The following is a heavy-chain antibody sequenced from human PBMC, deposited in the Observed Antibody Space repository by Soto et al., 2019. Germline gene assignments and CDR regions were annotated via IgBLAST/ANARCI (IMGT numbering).Heavy chain of an antibody. CDR3: AKVDILTGPDY. D-gene: IGHD3-9*01. CDR1: GFTFSSFV. J-gene: IGHJ4*02. CDR2: ISYDGSNK. V-gene: IGHV3-30*18. Sequence: GVSLRLSCEASGFTFSSFVMHWVRQAPGKGLEWVAVISYDGSNKYYADSVKGRFTISRDNSKNTLYLQMNSLRAEDTAVYYCAKVDILTGPDYWGQGT.